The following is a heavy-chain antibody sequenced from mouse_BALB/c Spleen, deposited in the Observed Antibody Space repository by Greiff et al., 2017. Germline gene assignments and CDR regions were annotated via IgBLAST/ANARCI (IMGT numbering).Heavy chain of an antibody. CDR2: ISYSGST. Sequence: DVQLQESGPGLVKPSQSLSLTCTVTGYSITSDYAWNWIRQFPGNKLEWMGYISYSGSTSYNPSLKSRISITRDTSKNQFFLQLNSVTTEDTATYYCARWGTTVVSYYFDYWGQGTTLTVSS. CDR3: ARWGTTVVSYYFDY. V-gene: IGHV3-2*02. J-gene: IGHJ2*01. CDR1: GYSITSDYA. D-gene: IGHD1-1*01.